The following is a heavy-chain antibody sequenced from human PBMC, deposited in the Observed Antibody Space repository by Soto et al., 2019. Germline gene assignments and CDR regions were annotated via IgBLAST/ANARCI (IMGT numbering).Heavy chain of an antibody. CDR1: GGTVSSSSPY. CDR2: IYYSGST. J-gene: IGHJ4*02. V-gene: IGHV4-61*01. CDR3: AREGTGYYDILAGYSYFDY. Sequence: PSETLSLTCTVAGGTVSSSSPYWSWIRQPPGNELKWMGYIYYSGSTNYNPSLKSRVNISVDTSKKQFSLKLSSVTAADTAVYYCAREGTGYYDILAGYSYFDYWGQGTLVTVSS. D-gene: IGHD3-9*01.